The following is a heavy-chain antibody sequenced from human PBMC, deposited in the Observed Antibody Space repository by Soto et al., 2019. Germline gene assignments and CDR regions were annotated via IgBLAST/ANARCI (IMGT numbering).Heavy chain of an antibody. V-gene: IGHV1-69*01. D-gene: IGHD3-16*01. CDR1: GGTFSSYA. CDR3: AGGGGFLYGMDV. CDR2: IIPIFGTA. Sequence: QVQLVQSGAEVKKPASSVKVSCKASGGTFSSYAISWVRQAPGQGLEWMGGIIPIFGTANYAQKFQSRVTITADESTSTAYMELSSVRSDDTAVYYCAGGGGFLYGMDVWGQGTTVTVSS. J-gene: IGHJ6*02.